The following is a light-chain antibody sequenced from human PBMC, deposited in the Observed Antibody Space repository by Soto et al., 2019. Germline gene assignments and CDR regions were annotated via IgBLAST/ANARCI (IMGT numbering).Light chain of an antibody. J-gene: IGKJ4*01. V-gene: IGKV1-27*01. CDR2: AAY. CDR1: QDISTY. CDR3: QKYDNAPLT. Sequence: DIQMTQAPSSLSASVGDRVTITCRARQDISTYLAWYQQKPGKVPKLLLSAAYTLQSGVPPRFSGSGSGTDFTLTISGLQPEDVATYYCQKYDNAPLTSGGGTKVEIK.